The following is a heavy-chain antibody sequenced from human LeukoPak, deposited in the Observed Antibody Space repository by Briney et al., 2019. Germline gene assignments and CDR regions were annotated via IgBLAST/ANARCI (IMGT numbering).Heavy chain of an antibody. CDR1: GYRFTSYW. CDR3: ARSPPAALGLYCSSTSCYGGGDDAFDI. V-gene: IGHV5-51*01. Sequence: GESLKISCKGSGYRFTSYWIGWVRQMPGKGLEWMGIIYPGDSDTRYSPSFQGQVTISADKSISTAYLQWSSLKASDTAMYYCARSPPAALGLYCSSTSCYGGGDDAFDIWGQGTMVTVSS. D-gene: IGHD2-2*01. J-gene: IGHJ3*02. CDR2: IYPGDSDT.